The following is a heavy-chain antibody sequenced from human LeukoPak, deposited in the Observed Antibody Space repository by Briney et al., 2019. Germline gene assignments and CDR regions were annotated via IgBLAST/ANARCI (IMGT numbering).Heavy chain of an antibody. J-gene: IGHJ4*02. CDR1: GFTFSSYW. D-gene: IGHD4-11*01. CDR2: INTAGTST. V-gene: IGHV3-74*01. CDR3: ASGRSNYQDN. Sequence: PGGSLRLSCAASGFTFSSYWMHWVRQGPGKGLEWVSRINTAGTSTIYADSVKGRFTVSRDNAKNTLYLQMNGLRAEDSAVYYCASGRSNYQDNWGQGTLVTVSS.